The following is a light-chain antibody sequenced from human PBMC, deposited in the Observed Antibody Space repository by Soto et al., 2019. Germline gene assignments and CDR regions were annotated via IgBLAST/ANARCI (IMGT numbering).Light chain of an antibody. CDR1: QAISSW. CDR3: QHYNSYSAA. J-gene: IGKJ1*01. V-gene: IGKV1-5*03. CDR2: KAS. Sequence: DIHMTQSPSTLSGSVGDRVTITCRASQAISSWLAWYQQKPGKAPKLLIYKASTLKSGVPSRFSGSGSGTEFTLTISSLQPDDFATYYCQHYNSYSAAFGQGTKVELK.